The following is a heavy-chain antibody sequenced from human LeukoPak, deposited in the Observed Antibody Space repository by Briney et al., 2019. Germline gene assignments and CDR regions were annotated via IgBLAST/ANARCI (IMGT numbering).Heavy chain of an antibody. J-gene: IGHJ3*02. CDR1: GGSFSGYY. CDR2: INHSGST. D-gene: IGHD1-26*01. V-gene: IGHV4-34*01. Sequence: SETLSLTCAVYGGSFSGYYWSWIRQPPGKGLEWIGEINHSGSTNYNPSLESRVTISVDTSKNQFSLKLSSVTAADTAVYYCARGFLRYSGIWGQGTMVTVSS. CDR3: ARGFLRYSGI.